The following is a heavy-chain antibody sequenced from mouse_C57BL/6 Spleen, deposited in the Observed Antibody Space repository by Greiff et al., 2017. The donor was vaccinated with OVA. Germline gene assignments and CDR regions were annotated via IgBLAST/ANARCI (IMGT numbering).Heavy chain of an antibody. J-gene: IGHJ3*02. CDR2: IKPNNGGT. Sequence: DVQLQESGPELVKPGASVKMSCKASGYTFTDYNMHWVKQSHGKSLEWIGDIKPNNGGTSYNQKFKGKATLTVNKSSSTAYMGLRSLTSEDSAVXYCAIYDYDTGWGQGTLVTVSA. CDR1: GYTFTDYN. CDR3: AIYDYDTG. V-gene: IGHV1-22*01. D-gene: IGHD2-4*01.